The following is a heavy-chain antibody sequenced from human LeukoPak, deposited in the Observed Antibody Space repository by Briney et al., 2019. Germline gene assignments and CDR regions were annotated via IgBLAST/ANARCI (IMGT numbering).Heavy chain of an antibody. CDR1: GGSISSSNW. D-gene: IGHD2-21*02. J-gene: IGHJ4*02. CDR3: ARHKDGVTSFDY. Sequence: SETLSLTCAVSGGSISSSNWWSWVRQPPGKGLEWIGEIYHSGSTNYNPSLKSRVTISVDKSKNQFSLNLSSVTAADTAVYYCARHKDGVTSFDYWGQGTLVTVSS. CDR2: IYHSGST. V-gene: IGHV4-4*02.